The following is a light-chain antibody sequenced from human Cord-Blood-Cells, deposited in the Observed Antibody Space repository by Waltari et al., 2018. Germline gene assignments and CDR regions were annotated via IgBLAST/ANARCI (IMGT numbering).Light chain of an antibody. CDR3: QQRSNRPYT. CDR1: QSVSSY. V-gene: IGKV3-11*01. J-gene: IGKJ2*01. CDR2: DAS. Sequence: EIVLTQSPATLSLSPGERATLSCRASQSVSSYLAWYQQKPGQAPRLLIYDASNRATGIPARFSGSGSGTDFTLTSSSLEPEDFAVYYCQQRSNRPYTFGQGTKLEIK.